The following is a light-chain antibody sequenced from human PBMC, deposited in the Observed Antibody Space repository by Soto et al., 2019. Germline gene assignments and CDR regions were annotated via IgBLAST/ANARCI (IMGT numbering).Light chain of an antibody. CDR2: GAS. CDR1: QSVSSN. V-gene: IGKV3-15*01. CDR3: QQYNKWPPVT. J-gene: IGKJ4*01. Sequence: EIVMTQSPATLSVSPGERVTLSCRASQSVSSNLVWYQQKPGQAPRLLIHGASTRATGIPARFSGSGSGTEFTLTISSLQSGDFAVYYCQQYNKWPPVTFGGGTKVDIK.